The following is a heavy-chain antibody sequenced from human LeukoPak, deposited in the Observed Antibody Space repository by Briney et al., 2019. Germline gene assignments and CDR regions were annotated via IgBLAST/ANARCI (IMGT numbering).Heavy chain of an antibody. J-gene: IGHJ4*02. D-gene: IGHD2-21*01. CDR3: TRSVRNGHIDY. V-gene: IGHV1-8*01. Sequence: ASVEVSCKASGYTFTSYDINWVRQATGQGLEWMGWMNPNSGNRGYAQKFQGRVTMTRSTFISTAYMELSSLRFEDTAVYYCTRSVRNGHIDYWGQGTLVTVSS. CDR2: MNPNSGNR. CDR1: GYTFTSYD.